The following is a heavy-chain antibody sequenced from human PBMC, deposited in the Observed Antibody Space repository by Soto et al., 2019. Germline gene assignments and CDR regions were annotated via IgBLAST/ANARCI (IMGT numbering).Heavy chain of an antibody. Sequence: QVQLVESGGGVVQPGTSLRLACAASGFTLSNIGMQWVRQAPGKGLEWVAVISAGGNTKYYADSVKGRFTISRDNAKNTLCLQMNSLRTEDTAVYYCANESGGERYAAYFDLWGQGTLVTVSA. CDR2: ISAGGNTK. CDR1: GFTLSNIG. CDR3: ANESGGERYAAYFDL. J-gene: IGHJ4*02. V-gene: IGHV3-30*18. D-gene: IGHD2-21*01.